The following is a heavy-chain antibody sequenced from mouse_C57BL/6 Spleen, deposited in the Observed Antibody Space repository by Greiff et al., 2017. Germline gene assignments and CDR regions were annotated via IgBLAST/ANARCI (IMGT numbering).Heavy chain of an antibody. Sequence: QVQLQQSGAELVKPGASVKMSCKASGYTFTSYWITWVKQRPGQGLEWLGDIYPGSGSTNYNEKFKSKATLTVDTSSSTAYMQLSSLTSEDSAVYYCARGGQLRLRNYAMDYWGQGTSVTVSS. CDR3: ARGGQLRLRNYAMDY. CDR2: IYPGSGST. CDR1: GYTFTSYW. V-gene: IGHV1-55*01. J-gene: IGHJ4*01. D-gene: IGHD3-2*02.